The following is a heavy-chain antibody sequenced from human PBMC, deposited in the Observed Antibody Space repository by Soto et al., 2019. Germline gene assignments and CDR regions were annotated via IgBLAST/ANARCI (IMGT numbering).Heavy chain of an antibody. Sequence: QVQLLQSGAEVKKPGSSVNVSCTASGGTFSNYAINWVRQAPGQGLEWMGGIIPIVSTAYFAQRFQGRVTITADESTSTGDMELSSLRSEDTAIYYCAREGISGDDPGNYCDPWCQGTLVTVSS. V-gene: IGHV1-69*01. CDR1: GGTFSNYA. J-gene: IGHJ5*02. D-gene: IGHD5-12*01. CDR3: AREGISGDDPGNYCDP. CDR2: IIPIVSTA.